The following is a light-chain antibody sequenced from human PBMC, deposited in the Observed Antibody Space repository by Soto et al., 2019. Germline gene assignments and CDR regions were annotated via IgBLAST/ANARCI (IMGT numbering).Light chain of an antibody. CDR1: SGSIASNY. CDR3: QSYDSSNHLHVV. Sequence: NFMLTQPHSVSESPGKTVTISCTRSSGSIASNYVQWYQQRPGSAPTTVIYEDNQRPSGVPDRFSGSIDSSSNSASLTISGLKTEDEADYYCQSYDSSNHLHVVFGGGTKLTVL. V-gene: IGLV6-57*03. CDR2: EDN. J-gene: IGLJ2*01.